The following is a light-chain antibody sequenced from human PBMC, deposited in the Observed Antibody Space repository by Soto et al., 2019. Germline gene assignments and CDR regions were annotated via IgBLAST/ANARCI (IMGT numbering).Light chain of an antibody. CDR3: QQSYSTWT. J-gene: IGKJ1*01. CDR2: AAS. Sequence: DIKMTQSPSSPSASIGDRVTITCRASQSISSYLNWYQQKPGIAPKLLIYAASSLQSEVPSRFSGSGSGTDFTLTISSLQPEDFATYYCQQSYSTWTFGQGTKVEIK. CDR1: QSISSY. V-gene: IGKV1-39*01.